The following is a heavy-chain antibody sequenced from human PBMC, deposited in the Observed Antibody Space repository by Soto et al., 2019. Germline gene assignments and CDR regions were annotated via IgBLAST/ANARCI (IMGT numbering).Heavy chain of an antibody. CDR1: GFTFSTYT. CDR2: ISSGSSYI. D-gene: IGHD3-10*01. J-gene: IGHJ5*01. Sequence: LRLSCAASGFTFSTYTMDWVRQAPGKGLEWISSISSGSSYIYYAGSVKGRFTISRDNAKNSLFLQMNSLRADDTAVYYCARDILSGGAYPDSWGQGTKVTVSS. CDR3: ARDILSGGAYPDS. V-gene: IGHV3-21*01.